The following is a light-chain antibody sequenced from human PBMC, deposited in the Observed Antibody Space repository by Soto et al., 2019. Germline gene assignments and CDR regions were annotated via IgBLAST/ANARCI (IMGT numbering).Light chain of an antibody. J-gene: IGLJ2*01. CDR1: SSNIGDNT. CDR3: AAWDDSLNGVV. CDR2: NNS. Sequence: QSALTQPPSASGTPGQRVTISCSGSSSNIGDNTVNWYQQLPGTAPKLLIYNNSQRPSGVPARFSGSKSGTSASLAISGLQSEDEADYYCAAWDDSLNGVVFGGGTQLTVL. V-gene: IGLV1-44*01.